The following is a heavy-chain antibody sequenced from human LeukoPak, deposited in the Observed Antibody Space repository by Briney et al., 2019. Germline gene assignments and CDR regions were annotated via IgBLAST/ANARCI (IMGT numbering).Heavy chain of an antibody. V-gene: IGHV4-34*01. CDR1: GGSFSGYY. Sequence: PSETLSLTCAVYGGSFSGYYWSWIRQPPGKGLEWIGEINHSGSTNYNPSLKSRVTISVDTSKNQFSLKLSSVTAADTAVYYCARGVVGIVVVPAAYRINWFDPWGQGTLVTVSS. J-gene: IGHJ5*02. CDR2: INHSGST. D-gene: IGHD2-2*01. CDR3: ARGVVGIVVVPAAYRINWFDP.